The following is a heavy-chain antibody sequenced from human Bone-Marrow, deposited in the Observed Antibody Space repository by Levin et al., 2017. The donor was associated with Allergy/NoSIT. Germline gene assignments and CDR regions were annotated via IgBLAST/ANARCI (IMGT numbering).Heavy chain of an antibody. V-gene: IGHV3-21*04. CDR2: ISSLSTSI. D-gene: IGHD2-21*01. CDR1: GFTFSTYS. J-gene: IGHJ5*02. Sequence: GGSLRLSCEASGFTFSTYSMNWVRQAPGKGLEWVAHISSLSTSIYYSESVRGRFTVSRDNAQKMLFLQMNSLRPEDTAMYYCARGDCSFCSSKIEDWFDPWGQGTLVTVSS. CDR3: ARGDCSFCSSKIEDWFDP.